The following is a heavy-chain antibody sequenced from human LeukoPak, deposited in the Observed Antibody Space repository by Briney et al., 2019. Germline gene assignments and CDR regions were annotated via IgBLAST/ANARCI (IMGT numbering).Heavy chain of an antibody. V-gene: IGHV3-23*01. CDR3: AKGSSGYDFDY. CDR1: GNYW. CDR2: ISGSGGST. J-gene: IGHJ4*02. D-gene: IGHD5-12*01. Sequence: GGSLRLSCAASGNYWMHWVRQVPGKGLEWVSAISGSGGSTYYADSAKGRFTISRDNSKNTLYLQMNSLRAEDTAVYYCAKGSSGYDFDYRGQGTLVTVSS.